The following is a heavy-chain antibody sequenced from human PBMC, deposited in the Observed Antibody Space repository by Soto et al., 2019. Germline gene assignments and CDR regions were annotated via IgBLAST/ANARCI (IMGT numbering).Heavy chain of an antibody. CDR3: AKYSGYDYWSGSSAKLYCYGMDV. CDR1: GFTFSSYA. J-gene: IGHJ6*02. D-gene: IGHD5-12*01. CDR2: ISGSGGST. Sequence: LRLSCAASGFTFSSYAMSWVRQAPGKGLEWVSAISGSGGSTYYADSVKGRFTISRDNSKNTLYLQMNSLRAEDTAVYYCAKYSGYDYWSGSSAKLYCYGMDVWGQGTTVTVSS. V-gene: IGHV3-23*01.